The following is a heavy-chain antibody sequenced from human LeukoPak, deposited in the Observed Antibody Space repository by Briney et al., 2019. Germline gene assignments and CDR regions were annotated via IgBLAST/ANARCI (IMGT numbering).Heavy chain of an antibody. CDR3: ARAGYSGYELNDY. V-gene: IGHV1-3*01. CDR1: GYTFTNYA. CDR2: INAGNGNT. Sequence: ASVKVSCKASGYTFTNYAMHWMRQAPGQRLEWMGWINAGNGNTKYSQKFQGRVTITRDTSASTAYMELSSLRSEDTAVYYCARAGYSGYELNDYWGQGTPVTVSS. J-gene: IGHJ4*02. D-gene: IGHD5-12*01.